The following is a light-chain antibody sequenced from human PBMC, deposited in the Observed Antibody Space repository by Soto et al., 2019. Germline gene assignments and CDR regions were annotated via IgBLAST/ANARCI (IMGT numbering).Light chain of an antibody. Sequence: ERVLTQSPATLSLFPGERATLSCRASQSVSSNLAWYQQKPGQAPRLLIYDASNRATGIPARFSGSGSGTDFTLTISSLEPEDLAVYYCQQRSSWPPVTFGQGTRLESK. CDR1: QSVSSN. CDR2: DAS. V-gene: IGKV3-11*01. J-gene: IGKJ5*01. CDR3: QQRSSWPPVT.